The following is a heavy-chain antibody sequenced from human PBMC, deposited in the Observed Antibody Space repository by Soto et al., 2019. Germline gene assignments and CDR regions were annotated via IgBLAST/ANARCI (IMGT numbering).Heavy chain of an antibody. CDR1: GFIFGSYW. V-gene: IGHV3-7*01. CDR3: ARAAFSSNSY. D-gene: IGHD6-13*01. J-gene: IGHJ4*02. CDR2: INQDGTVS. Sequence: GGSLRLSCGGSGFIFGSYWMNWVRQAPGKGLEWVANINQDGTVSYYVDSVKGRFTIPRDNARSSVFLQMESLGAEDTAIYYCARAAFSSNSYWGQGTVVTVSS.